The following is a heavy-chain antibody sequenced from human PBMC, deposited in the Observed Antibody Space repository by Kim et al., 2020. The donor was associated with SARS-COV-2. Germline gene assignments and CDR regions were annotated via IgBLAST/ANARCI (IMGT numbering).Heavy chain of an antibody. D-gene: IGHD6-13*01. CDR2: IYPKIVGT. Sequence: ASVKVSCKSSGYSFTGYYIHWVRQAPGQGLEWLGRIYPKIVGTIYEQKFQARVTLPGDTPISTASMELSQLSSANPPVINCPRDPGYSIASWGQGTL. V-gene: IGHV1-2*06. CDR3: PRDPGYSIAS. J-gene: IGHJ4*02. CDR1: GYSFTGYY.